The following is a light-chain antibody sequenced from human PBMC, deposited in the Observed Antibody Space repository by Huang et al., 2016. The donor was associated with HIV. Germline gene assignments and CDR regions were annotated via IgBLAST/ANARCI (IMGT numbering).Light chain of an antibody. V-gene: IGKV3-15*01. Sequence: EMVMTQSPDTLSVSLGERATLSCRASQGVGSNLAWYQQKPGQEPRLLIDDASTRVAGIPARFSGSGSETAFTLTSRSLQSEDFAVYYCQQYNNWPRTFGQGTKLEIK. CDR3: QQYNNWPRT. J-gene: IGKJ2*01. CDR1: QGVGSN. CDR2: DAS.